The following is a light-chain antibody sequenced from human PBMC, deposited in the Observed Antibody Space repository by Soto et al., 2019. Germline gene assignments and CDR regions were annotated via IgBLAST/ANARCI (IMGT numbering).Light chain of an antibody. J-gene: IGKJ1*01. V-gene: IGKV3-15*01. CDR2: GAS. CDR1: QSISSS. Sequence: EIVMTQSPATLSVSPGESATLSCRASQSISSSKFAWYQQNPGQAPRLLMYGASNRATGIPARFSGSGSGSAFTLTTSGLQSKDFAGYYCQQYDYWPWTFGQGTKVEIK. CDR3: QQYDYWPWT.